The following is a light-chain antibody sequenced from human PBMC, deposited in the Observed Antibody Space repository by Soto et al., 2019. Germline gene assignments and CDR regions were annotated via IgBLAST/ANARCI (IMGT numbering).Light chain of an antibody. CDR2: AAS. V-gene: IGKV1-8*01. CDR1: QGISSY. Sequence: AIRMTQSPSSFSASTGDRVTITCRASQGISSYLAWYQQKPGKAPKLLIYAASTLQSGVPSRFSGCGSGTDFTLTISCLQSEDFATYYCQQYYSYPLFTFGPGTKVDIK. J-gene: IGKJ3*01. CDR3: QQYYSYPLFT.